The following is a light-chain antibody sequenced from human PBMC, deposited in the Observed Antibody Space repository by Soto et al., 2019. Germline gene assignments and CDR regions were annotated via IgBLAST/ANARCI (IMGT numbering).Light chain of an antibody. CDR3: SSYTSSSTLYV. J-gene: IGLJ1*01. CDR1: SSDVGGYDY. Sequence: SVLTQAASGSGSPGQSITISCTGTSSDVGGYDYVSWYQQYPGKAPKLMIYDVSNRPSGISNRFSGSKSGNTASLTISGLQAEDEADYYCSSYTSSSTLYVFGTGTKVTVL. CDR2: DVS. V-gene: IGLV2-14*01.